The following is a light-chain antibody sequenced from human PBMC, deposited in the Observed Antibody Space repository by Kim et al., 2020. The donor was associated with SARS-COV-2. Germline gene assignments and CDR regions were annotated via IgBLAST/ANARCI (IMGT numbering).Light chain of an antibody. CDR2: DAS. CDR1: QSVPSNY. J-gene: IGKJ4*01. V-gene: IGKV3-20*01. CDR3: QQYATSPIT. Sequence: PGERATLSCRASQSVPSNYLAWYQLKPGQTPRHLIYDASTRATGIPDRFSGSGSGADFTLTINTLEPEDFAVYYCQQYATSPITFGGGTKV.